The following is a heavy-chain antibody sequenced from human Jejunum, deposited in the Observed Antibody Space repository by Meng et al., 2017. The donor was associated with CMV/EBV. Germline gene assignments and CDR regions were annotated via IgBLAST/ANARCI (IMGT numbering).Heavy chain of an antibody. CDR3: ARTQDCSITSCYTGFDP. J-gene: IGHJ5*02. Sequence: SISSGDYYWTWIRRPQGKGLEWIGFIYSSGRAYYNPSLASRLTISVDTSKNQFSLRLSSVTAADTAVYYCARTQDCSITSCYTGFDPWGQGTLVTVSS. V-gene: IGHV4-30-4*08. D-gene: IGHD2-2*01. CDR1: SISSGDYY. CDR2: IYSSGRA.